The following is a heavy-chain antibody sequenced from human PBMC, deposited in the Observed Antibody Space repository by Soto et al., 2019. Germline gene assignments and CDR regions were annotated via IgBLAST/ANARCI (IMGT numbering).Heavy chain of an antibody. V-gene: IGHV3-15*01. CDR2: IKSKTDGGTT. J-gene: IGHJ2*01. CDR3: TTRGSIGRSRWFGEPYWYFDL. Sequence: EVQLVESGGGLVQPGGSLKLSCAASGFTFSGSAMHWVRQASGKGLEWVGRIKSKTDGGTTDYAAPVKGRFTISRDDSKHTLYLQMNSLKTEDTAVYYCTTRGSIGRSRWFGEPYWYFDLWGRGTLVTVSS. CDR1: GFTFSGSA. D-gene: IGHD3-10*01.